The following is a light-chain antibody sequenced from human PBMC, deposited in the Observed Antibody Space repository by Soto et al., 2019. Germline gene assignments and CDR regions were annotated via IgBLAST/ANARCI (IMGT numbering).Light chain of an antibody. Sequence: EIVLTQSPGTLSVSTGERVTLSCRASQSISSSYLAWYQQRPGQAPRLLIVGASYRATGIPDRFSGSGSGTDFTLTISRLEPEDFAVYYCQQYNSSPPEFTFGPGTKVDSK. CDR3: QQYNSSPPEFT. CDR2: GAS. J-gene: IGKJ3*01. V-gene: IGKV3-20*01. CDR1: QSISSSY.